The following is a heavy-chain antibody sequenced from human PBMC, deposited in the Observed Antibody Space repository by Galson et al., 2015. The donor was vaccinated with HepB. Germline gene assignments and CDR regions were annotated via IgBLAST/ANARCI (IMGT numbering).Heavy chain of an antibody. D-gene: IGHD3-10*01. J-gene: IGHJ1*01. CDR2: ISSDYTSK. Sequence: LRLSCAVSGFPFSRHAFHWVRQAPGRGLEWVALISSDYTSKFYADSVKGRLSISRDNSKDTVYLQMNSLRDEDTAVYYCASDCDGSGSFYNMLGYWGQGTMVTVSS. CDR3: ASDCDGSGSFYNMLGY. V-gene: IGHV3-30*07. CDR1: GFPFSRHA.